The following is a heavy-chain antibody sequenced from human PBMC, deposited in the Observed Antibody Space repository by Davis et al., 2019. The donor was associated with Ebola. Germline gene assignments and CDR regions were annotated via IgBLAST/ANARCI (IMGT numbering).Heavy chain of an antibody. Sequence: PGGSLRLSRAASGFTVSSNYMSWVRQAPGKGLEWVAVISYDGSNKYYADSVKGRFTISRDNSKNTLYLQMNSLRAEDTAVYYCAKDALGITIFGVVTFPHWFDPWGQGTLVTVSS. D-gene: IGHD3-3*01. V-gene: IGHV3-30*18. CDR3: AKDALGITIFGVVTFPHWFDP. J-gene: IGHJ5*02. CDR2: ISYDGSNK. CDR1: GFTVSSNY.